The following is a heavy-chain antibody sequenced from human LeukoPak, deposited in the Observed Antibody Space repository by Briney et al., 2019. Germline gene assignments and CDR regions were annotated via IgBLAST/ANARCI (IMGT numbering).Heavy chain of an antibody. V-gene: IGHV4-39*07. CDR3: ARLSSGYLGDYFDY. CDR1: GGPIRSSYYY. D-gene: IGHD3-22*01. CDR2: IYDSGST. J-gene: IGHJ4*02. Sequence: SETLSLTCTVSGGPIRSSYYYWGWIRQPPGTGLEWIGSIYDSGSTYYNPSLKSRVTISVDRSKNQFSLKLSSVTAADTAVYYCARLSSGYLGDYFDYWGQGTLVTVSS.